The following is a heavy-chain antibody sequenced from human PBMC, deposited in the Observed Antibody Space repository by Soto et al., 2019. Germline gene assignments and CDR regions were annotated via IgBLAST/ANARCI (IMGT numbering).Heavy chain of an antibody. CDR2: ISHGGIRK. CDR3: VRDRRISGINRGLDY. J-gene: IGHJ4*02. D-gene: IGHD1-20*01. V-gene: IGHV3-30*03. CDR1: GFSFSDYG. Sequence: QVQLVESGGGVVQPGRSLRLSCAAAGFSFSDYGMHWVRQGPGKGLEWVAAISHGGIRKHYADSVKGRFTISRDNDKDSLFLQMSSLRVEDTAVYYCVRDRRISGINRGLDYWGRGTLVTVSS.